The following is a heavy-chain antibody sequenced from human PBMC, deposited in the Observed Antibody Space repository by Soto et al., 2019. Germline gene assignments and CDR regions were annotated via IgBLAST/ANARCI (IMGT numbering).Heavy chain of an antibody. J-gene: IGHJ4*02. Sequence: VQLVESGGGVVQPGRSLRLSCAASGFTFSSYGMHWVRQAPGKGLEWVAVISYDGSNKYYADSVKGRFTISRDNSKNTLYLQMNSLRAEDTAVYYCAKLATWYYDFWSGPKPPFDYWGQGTLVTVSS. CDR1: GFTFSSYG. D-gene: IGHD3-3*01. CDR2: ISYDGSNK. V-gene: IGHV3-30*18. CDR3: AKLATWYYDFWSGPKPPFDY.